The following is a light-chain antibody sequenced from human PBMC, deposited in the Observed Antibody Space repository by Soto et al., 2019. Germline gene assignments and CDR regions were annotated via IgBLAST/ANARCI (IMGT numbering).Light chain of an antibody. J-gene: IGKJ5*01. CDR2: GAS. Sequence: DIQMTQSPSSVSASVGDRVTITCRASQGISSCLAWYQQKPGKAPKLLSYGASSLQTGVPPSFSGSGSGTAFTLNISRLQPEDFATYYCQQPHSFPITFGQGTRLEIK. CDR3: QQPHSFPIT. V-gene: IGKV1-12*01. CDR1: QGISSC.